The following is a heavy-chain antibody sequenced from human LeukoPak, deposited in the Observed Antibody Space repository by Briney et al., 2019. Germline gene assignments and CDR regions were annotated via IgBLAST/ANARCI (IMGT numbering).Heavy chain of an antibody. CDR2: IWYDGDNK. V-gene: IGHV3-33*01. CDR3: ARDGIAAAGQYYCYGMDV. J-gene: IGHJ6*02. Sequence: PGGSLRLSCAASGFTFSSYGMHWVRQAPGKGLEWVAVIWYDGDNKYYADSVKGRFTISRDNYKNTLYLQMNSLRAEDTAVYYCARDGIAAAGQYYCYGMDVWGQGTTVTVSS. D-gene: IGHD6-13*01. CDR1: GFTFSSYG.